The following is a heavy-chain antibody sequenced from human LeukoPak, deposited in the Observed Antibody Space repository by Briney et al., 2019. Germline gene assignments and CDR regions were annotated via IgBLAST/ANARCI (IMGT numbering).Heavy chain of an antibody. Sequence: ASVKVSCKASGYTFSGYFMHWVRQAPGQGLEWMGWINPNSGDTNYAQKFQGWVTMTRDTSINTAYMELSRLISDDTAVYYCESGGVGGSYAFKNGGQEPLSTAPS. D-gene: IGHD3-16*01. CDR3: ESGGVGGSYAFKN. V-gene: IGHV1-2*04. CDR1: GYTFSGYF. CDR2: INPNSGDT. J-gene: IGHJ4*02.